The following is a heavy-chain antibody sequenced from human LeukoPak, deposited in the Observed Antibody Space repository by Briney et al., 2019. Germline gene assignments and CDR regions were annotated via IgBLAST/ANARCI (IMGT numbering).Heavy chain of an antibody. V-gene: IGHV4-39*01. D-gene: IGHD3-22*01. CDR3: ARHGRGYYDSSGYYYDSFDY. J-gene: IGHJ4*02. CDR1: GGSISSGSYY. Sequence: SETLSLTCTVSGGSISSGSYYWGWIRQPPGKGLEWIGSIYYSGSTYYNPSLKSRVTISGDTSKNQFSLKLSSVTAADTAVYYCARHGRGYYDSSGYYYDSFDYWGQGNLVTVSS. CDR2: IYYSGST.